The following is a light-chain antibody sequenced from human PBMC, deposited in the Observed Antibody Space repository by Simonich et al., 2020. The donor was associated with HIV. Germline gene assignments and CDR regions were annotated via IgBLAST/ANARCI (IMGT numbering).Light chain of an antibody. CDR2: WAP. CDR3: QQYYSTPYT. CDR1: QSVLYSSNTKNY. J-gene: IGKJ2*01. Sequence: DIVMTQSPDSLAVSLGERATLNCESSQSVLYSSNTKNYLAWYQQKPGQPPKLLIYWAPTRESGVPDRFSGSGSGTDFTLTISSLQAEDVAVYYCQQYYSTPYTFGQGTKLEIK. V-gene: IGKV4-1*01.